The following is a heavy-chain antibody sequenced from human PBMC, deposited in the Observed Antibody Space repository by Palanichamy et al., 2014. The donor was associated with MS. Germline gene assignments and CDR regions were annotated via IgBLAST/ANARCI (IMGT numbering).Heavy chain of an antibody. CDR1: GFTFSNYA. V-gene: IGHV3-23*04. CDR3: AKNGRSSSYYYMDV. Sequence: EVQLVESGGGLVQPGGSLRLSCAASGFTFSNYAMTWVRQAPGKGLEWISTIVGSGGLTYYSDSVKGRFTISRDSSENTLYLQMSSLGADDTAVYYCAKNGRSSSYYYMDVWGKGTTVTVSS. J-gene: IGHJ6*03. D-gene: IGHD2-2*01. CDR2: IVGSGGLT.